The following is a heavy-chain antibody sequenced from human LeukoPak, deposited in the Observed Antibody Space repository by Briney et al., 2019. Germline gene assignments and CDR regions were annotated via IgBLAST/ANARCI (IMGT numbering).Heavy chain of an antibody. J-gene: IGHJ6*02. Sequence: ASVKVSCKASGGTFNSDVINWVRQATGQGLEWMGWMNPNSANTGYAQKFQGRVTMTRNTSITTAYMELSSLRSEDTAVYYCARGHAYYDILTGYSIYGMDVWGQGTTVTVSS. CDR1: GGTFNSDV. D-gene: IGHD3-9*01. CDR2: MNPNSANT. CDR3: ARGHAYYDILTGYSIYGMDV. V-gene: IGHV1-8*02.